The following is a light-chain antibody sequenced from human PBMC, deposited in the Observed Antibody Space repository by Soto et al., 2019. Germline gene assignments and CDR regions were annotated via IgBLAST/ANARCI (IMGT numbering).Light chain of an antibody. Sequence: EIVLTQSPGTLSFSSGERATLSFRASQSVSVNYLAWYQQKPGQAPRLLIYGASSRATGIPDRFSGSGSGTDFSLTISRLEPEDFAVYYCQQYANSPETFGQGTKVDIK. CDR2: GAS. CDR1: QSVSVNY. CDR3: QQYANSPET. J-gene: IGKJ1*01. V-gene: IGKV3-20*01.